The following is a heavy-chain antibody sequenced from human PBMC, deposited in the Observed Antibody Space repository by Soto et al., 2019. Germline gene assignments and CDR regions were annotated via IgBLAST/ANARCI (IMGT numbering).Heavy chain of an antibody. CDR3: AKAPFIVVVPAAIGY. J-gene: IGHJ4*02. V-gene: IGHV3-23*01. Sequence: EVQLLESGGGLVQPGGSLRLSCAASGFTFSSYARSWVRQAPGKRLEWVSAISGSGGSTYYADSVKGRFTISRDKSKNTLYLQMNRLRAEDTAVYYCAKAPFIVVVPAAIGYWGQGTLVTVSS. D-gene: IGHD2-2*01. CDR1: GFTFSSYA. CDR2: ISGSGGST.